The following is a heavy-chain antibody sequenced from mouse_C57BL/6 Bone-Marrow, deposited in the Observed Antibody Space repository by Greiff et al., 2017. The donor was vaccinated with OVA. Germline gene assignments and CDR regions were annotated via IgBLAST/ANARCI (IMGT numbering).Heavy chain of an antibody. J-gene: IGHJ2*01. CDR2: IYPRSGNT. V-gene: IGHV1-81*01. D-gene: IGHD1-1*01. Sequence: SGAELERPGASVKLSCKASGYTFTSYGISWVKQRTGQGLEWIGEIYPRSGNTYYNEKFKGKATLTADKSSSTAYMELRSLTSEDSAVYFCARSGAYYGSSYRGFDYWGQGTTLTVSS. CDR1: GYTFTSYG. CDR3: ARSGAYYGSSYRGFDY.